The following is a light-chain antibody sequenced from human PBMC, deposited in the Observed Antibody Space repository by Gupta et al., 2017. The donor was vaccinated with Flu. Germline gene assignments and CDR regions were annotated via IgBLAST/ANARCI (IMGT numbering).Light chain of an antibody. CDR2: AAS. CDR3: QQLNSYPQIT. CDR1: QGISSC. J-gene: IGKJ3*01. V-gene: IGKV1-9*01. Sequence: DIQLTQSPSFLSASVGDRVTITCRASQGISSCLAWYQQKPGKAPKLLIYAASTLQSGVPSRFSGSGYGTEFTLTISSRQPEDFAAYYCQQLNSYPQITFGHGTKVDIK.